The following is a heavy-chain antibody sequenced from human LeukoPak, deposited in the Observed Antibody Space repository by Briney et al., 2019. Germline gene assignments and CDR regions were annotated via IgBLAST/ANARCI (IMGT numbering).Heavy chain of an antibody. J-gene: IGHJ4*02. V-gene: IGHV3-48*01. CDR1: GFTVSGHP. CDR2: ISASSSTI. CDR3: ARDLGGSYYYFDY. Sequence: PGGSLRLSCAASGFTVSGHPMSWVRQAPGKGLEWVSYISASSSTIYYADSVKGRFTISRDNAKNSLYLQMNSLRAEDTAVYYCARDLGGSYYYFDYWGQGTLVTVSS. D-gene: IGHD1-26*01.